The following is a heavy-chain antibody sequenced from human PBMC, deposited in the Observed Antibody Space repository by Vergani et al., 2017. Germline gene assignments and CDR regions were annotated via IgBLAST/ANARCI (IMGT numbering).Heavy chain of an antibody. Sequence: QVQLVQSGAEVKKPGSSVKVSCKASGGTFSSYAISWVRQAPGQGLEWMGGFITIFGTANYAQKFQGRVTITADESTSTAYMELSSLISEDTAVYYCARVLAPLAPLDAFDIWGQGTMVTVSS. J-gene: IGHJ3*02. D-gene: IGHD5-12*01. CDR1: GGTFSSYA. V-gene: IGHV1-69*01. CDR2: FITIFGTA. CDR3: ARVLAPLAPLDAFDI.